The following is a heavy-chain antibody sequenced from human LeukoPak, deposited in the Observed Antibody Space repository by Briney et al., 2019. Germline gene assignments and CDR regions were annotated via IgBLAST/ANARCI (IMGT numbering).Heavy chain of an antibody. Sequence: SETLSLTCAVYGGSFSGYYWILIRQTPGKGLEWIGEISHTGLTGSNPSLKSRVTIFVDSSKKQFSLRMTSVTAADTGVYYCARVPDITARPCDTWGPGTQVTVSS. CDR3: ARVPDITARPCDT. CDR2: ISHTGLT. CDR1: GGSFSGYY. D-gene: IGHD1-1*01. V-gene: IGHV4-34*01. J-gene: IGHJ5*02.